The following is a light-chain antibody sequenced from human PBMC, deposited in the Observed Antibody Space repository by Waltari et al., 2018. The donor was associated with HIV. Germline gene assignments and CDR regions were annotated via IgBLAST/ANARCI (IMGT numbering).Light chain of an antibody. CDR1: NSNFGANY. CDR3: ATWDDRLSLCV. V-gene: IGLV1-47*01. CDR2: RHS. J-gene: IGLJ3*02. Sequence: QSVLTQPPSASGTPGQRVTISCSGSNSNFGANYVYWYQQFPGAAPKLLIYRHSPPPSGVPDRVSGSKSGTSASLAISGLPSDDEANYDCATWDDRLSLCVFGGGTKLPVL.